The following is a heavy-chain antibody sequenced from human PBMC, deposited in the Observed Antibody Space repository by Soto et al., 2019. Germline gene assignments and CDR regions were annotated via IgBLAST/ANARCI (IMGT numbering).Heavy chain of an antibody. D-gene: IGHD3-10*01. Sequence: QVQLVESGGGVVQTGRSLRLSCVAPGFTFSSYGMNWVRQAPGKGLEWVAVIWFDGSNKYYADSVKGRFTISRDNSNNTMYLQMNSLRTADTAVYYCARYGSRFYYYYMDVWGKGSTVPVSS. V-gene: IGHV3-33*01. CDR2: IWFDGSNK. CDR3: ARYGSRFYYYYMDV. J-gene: IGHJ6*03. CDR1: GFTFSSYG.